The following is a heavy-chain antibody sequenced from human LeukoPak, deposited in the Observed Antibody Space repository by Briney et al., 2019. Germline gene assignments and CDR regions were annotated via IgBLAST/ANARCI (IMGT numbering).Heavy chain of an antibody. J-gene: IGHJ3*02. CDR1: GFTFSTYA. CDR2: ISASGGST. Sequence: SGGPLRLSCAASGFTFSTYAMYWVRQAPGKGLEWVSGISASGGSTYYADSVKGRFTISRDNSKNTLYLQMNSLRAEDTAVYYCAKKSQSRGRGAFDIWGQGTMVTVSS. D-gene: IGHD3-10*01. V-gene: IGHV3-23*01. CDR3: AKKSQSRGRGAFDI.